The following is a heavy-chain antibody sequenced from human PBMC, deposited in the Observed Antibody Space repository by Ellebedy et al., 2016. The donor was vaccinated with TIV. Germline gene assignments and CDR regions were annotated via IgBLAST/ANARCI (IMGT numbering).Heavy chain of an antibody. D-gene: IGHD3-22*01. J-gene: IGHJ3*01. CDR2: IYYSGRT. Sequence: SETLSLXXTVSGGSISSSSYYWGWIRQPPGKGLEWIGSIYYSGRTYYNPSLKSRVIISVDTSKNQFSLKLTSVTAADTAVYYCAREVGYFDSSGLGAFDFWGQGTMVTVSS. CDR1: GGSISSSSYY. V-gene: IGHV4-39*07. CDR3: AREVGYFDSSGLGAFDF.